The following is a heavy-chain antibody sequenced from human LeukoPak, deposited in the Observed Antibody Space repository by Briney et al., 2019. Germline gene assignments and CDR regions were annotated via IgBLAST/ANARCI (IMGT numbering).Heavy chain of an antibody. V-gene: IGHV4-34*01. D-gene: IGHD3-3*01. Sequence: PSGTLSLTCAVYGGSFSGYYWSWIRQPPGKGLEWIGEINHSGSTNYNPSLKSRVTISVDTSKNQFSLKLSSVTAADTAVYYCARDRRVYDFWSGYPLGYYGMDVWGQGTTVTVSS. CDR1: GGSFSGYY. CDR2: INHSGST. J-gene: IGHJ6*02. CDR3: ARDRRVYDFWSGYPLGYYGMDV.